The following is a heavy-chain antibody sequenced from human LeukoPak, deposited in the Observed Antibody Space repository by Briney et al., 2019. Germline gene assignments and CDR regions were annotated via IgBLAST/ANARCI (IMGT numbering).Heavy chain of an antibody. CDR2: IKQDGSEK. CDR1: GFTFSSYW. V-gene: IGHV3-7*01. CDR3: ARPGHYYGSGSYIHFDY. J-gene: IGHJ4*02. D-gene: IGHD3-10*01. Sequence: GGSLRLSCAASGFTFSSYWMSWVRQAPGKGLEWVANIKQDGSEKYYVDSVKGGFTISRDNAKNSLYLQMNSLRAEDTAVYYCARPGHYYGSGSYIHFDYWGQGTLVTVSS.